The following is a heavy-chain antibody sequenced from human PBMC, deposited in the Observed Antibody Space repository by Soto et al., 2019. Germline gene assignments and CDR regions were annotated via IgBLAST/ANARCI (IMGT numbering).Heavy chain of an antibody. Sequence: GGSLRLSCAASGFTFSSYSMNWVRQAPGKGLEWVSSISSSSSYIYYADSVKGRFTISRDNAKNSLYLQMNSLRAEDTAVYYCAKYSGYDREYYYYYMDVWGKGTTVTVSS. CDR3: AKYSGYDREYYYYYMDV. D-gene: IGHD5-12*01. V-gene: IGHV3-21*01. CDR1: GFTFSSYS. J-gene: IGHJ6*03. CDR2: ISSSSSYI.